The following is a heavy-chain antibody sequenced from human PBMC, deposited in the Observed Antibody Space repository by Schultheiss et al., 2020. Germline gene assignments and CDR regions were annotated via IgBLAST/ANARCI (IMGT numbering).Heavy chain of an antibody. CDR1: GFTFSSYA. D-gene: IGHD3-22*01. J-gene: IGHJ6*02. V-gene: IGHV3-23*01. CDR3: ARDLHSDYYDTSDYMYYYGMDV. Sequence: GGSLRLSCAASGFTFSSYAMSWVRQAPGKGLEWVSAISGSGGSTYYADSVKGRFTISRDNAKNSLYLQMNSLRGEDTALYYCARDLHSDYYDTSDYMYYYGMDVWGQGTTVTVSS. CDR2: ISGSGGST.